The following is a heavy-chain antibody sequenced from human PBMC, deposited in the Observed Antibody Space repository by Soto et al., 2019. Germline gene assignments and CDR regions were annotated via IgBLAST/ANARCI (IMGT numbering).Heavy chain of an antibody. CDR1: GDTFNFYS. Sequence: QVQLVQSGAEVKRPGFSVNVSCKASGDTFNFYSINWVRQAPGLGLEWMGRVNPIVSMSNYAQKFQGRVTMTADKSTITAYMELSSLRSEDTAIYYCATSYGSGYRAFDYWGQGALVTVSS. J-gene: IGHJ4*02. D-gene: IGHD3-10*01. CDR2: VNPIVSMS. CDR3: ATSYGSGYRAFDY. V-gene: IGHV1-69*02.